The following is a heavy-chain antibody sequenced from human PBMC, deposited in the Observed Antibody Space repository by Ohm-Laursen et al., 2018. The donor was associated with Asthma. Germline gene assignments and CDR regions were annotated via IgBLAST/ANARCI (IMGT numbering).Heavy chain of an antibody. CDR3: TKLKLGGTTGYRNWFDP. CDR1: GFTFSSYA. CDR2: ISASGVTT. J-gene: IGHJ5*02. Sequence: SLRLSCIATGFTFSSYAMSWVRQAPGKGLEWVSAISASGVTTYYADSVKGRFTISRDDSKNTLYLQMTSLRAEDTAVYYCTKLKLGGTTGYRNWFDPWGQGTLVTVSS. V-gene: IGHV3-23*01. D-gene: IGHD1-26*01.